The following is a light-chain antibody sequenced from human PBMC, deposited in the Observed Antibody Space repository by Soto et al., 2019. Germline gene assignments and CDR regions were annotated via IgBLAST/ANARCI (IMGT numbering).Light chain of an antibody. Sequence: EIAMTQSPATLPVSPGERATLSCRASQSVSSSLAWYQQKPGQAPRLLIYGASTRATGVPARFSGSGSGTEFTLTISSLQSEDFAVYYCQQYNNWWTFGQGTKVDIK. CDR2: GAS. V-gene: IGKV3-15*01. CDR3: QQYNNWWT. J-gene: IGKJ1*01. CDR1: QSVSSS.